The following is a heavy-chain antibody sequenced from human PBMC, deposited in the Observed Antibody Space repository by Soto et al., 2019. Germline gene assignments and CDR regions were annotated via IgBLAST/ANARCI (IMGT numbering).Heavy chain of an antibody. CDR3: ARGITLPTPLDY. D-gene: IGHD1-20*01. CDR2: INAGNGNT. CDR1: GYTFTSYA. V-gene: IGHV1-3*01. J-gene: IGHJ4*02. Sequence: GASVKVSCKASGYTFTSYAMHWVRQAPGQRLEWMGWINAGNGNTKYSQKFQGRVTITGDTSASTAYMELSSLRSEDTAVYYCARGITLPTPLDYWGQGTLVTVSS.